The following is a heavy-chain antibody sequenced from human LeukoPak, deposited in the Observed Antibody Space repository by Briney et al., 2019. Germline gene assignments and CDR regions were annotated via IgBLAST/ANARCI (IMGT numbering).Heavy chain of an antibody. D-gene: IGHD6-6*01. CDR1: GYTFTGYY. CDR2: INPNSGGT. J-gene: IGHJ4*02. Sequence: ASVKVSCKASGYTFTGYYMHWVRQAPGQGLAWMGWINPNSGGTNFAQKFQGRVTMTRDTSISTAYMELSRLRSDDTAVYFCARDREYRSSSYPLDYWGQGTLVTVSS. V-gene: IGHV1-2*02. CDR3: ARDREYRSSSYPLDY.